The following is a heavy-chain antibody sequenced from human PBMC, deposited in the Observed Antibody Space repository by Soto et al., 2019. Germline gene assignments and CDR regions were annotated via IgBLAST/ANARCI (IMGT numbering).Heavy chain of an antibody. CDR3: ARSYGDRGGY. D-gene: IGHD3-10*01. CDR2: ISAGGSTI. J-gene: IGHJ4*02. Sequence: GGSLRLSCEASGFTFCGYSMNWVRQALGKGLELISSISAGGSTIYYADSVKGRFTISRDNARDSLYLQMNSLRAEDTAVYYCARSYGDRGGYWGQGTLVTVSS. CDR1: GFTFCGYS. V-gene: IGHV3-48*01.